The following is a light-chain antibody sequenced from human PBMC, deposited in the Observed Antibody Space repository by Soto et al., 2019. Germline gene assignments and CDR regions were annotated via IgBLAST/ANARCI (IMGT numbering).Light chain of an antibody. J-gene: IGLJ1*01. V-gene: IGLV2-23*01. CDR3: CSYAGSSTFV. Sequence: QSVLTQPASVSRSPGESITISCTGTSSDVGSYNLVSWYQQHPGKAPKLMIYEGSKRPSGVSNRFSGSKSGNTASLTISGLQAEDEGDYYCCSYAGSSTFVFGTGTKVTVL. CDR2: EGS. CDR1: SSDVGSYNL.